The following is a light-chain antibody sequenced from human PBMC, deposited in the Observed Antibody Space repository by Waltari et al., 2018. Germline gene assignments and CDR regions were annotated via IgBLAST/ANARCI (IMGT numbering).Light chain of an antibody. Sequence: EIVLTQSPGTLSLSPGERATLSCRASQSVSNNYLAWYQQKPGQAPRRLIYGASSSATGIPDRFSGSGSGTDFTLTISRLEPEDFAVYYCQPYDDSPPWTFGKGTKVEIK. V-gene: IGKV3-20*01. CDR3: QPYDDSPPWT. CDR2: GAS. CDR1: QSVSNNY. J-gene: IGKJ1*01.